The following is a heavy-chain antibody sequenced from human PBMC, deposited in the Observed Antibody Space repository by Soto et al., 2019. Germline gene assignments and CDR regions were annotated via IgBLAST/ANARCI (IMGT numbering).Heavy chain of an antibody. CDR1: GYTFTSYY. CDR3: ARPQREIGYCSGGSCYSLHY. D-gene: IGHD2-15*01. CDR2: INPSGGST. Sequence: ASVKVSCKASGYTFTSYYMHWVRQAPGQGLEWMGIINPSGGSTSYAQKFQGRVTMAGDTSTSTVYMELSSLSSEDTAVYYCARPQREIGYCSGGSCYSLHYCGQGTPVTVSS. V-gene: IGHV1-46*01. J-gene: IGHJ4*02.